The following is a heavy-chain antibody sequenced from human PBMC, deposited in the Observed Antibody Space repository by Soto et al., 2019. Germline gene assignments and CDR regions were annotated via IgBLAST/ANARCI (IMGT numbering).Heavy chain of an antibody. J-gene: IGHJ4*02. CDR1: GASISRYY. D-gene: IGHD1-26*01. V-gene: IGHV4-59*01. CDR2: MYYSGNA. CDR3: AREYPVHSAYFDY. Sequence: QVQLQESGPGLVKPSETPSLTCTVSGASISRYYWSWIRQSPGKGLEWIGYMYYSGNANYNPSLRSRITISVDTSKNQFSLNLNSVTAADTAVYYCAREYPVHSAYFDYWGQGILVTVSS.